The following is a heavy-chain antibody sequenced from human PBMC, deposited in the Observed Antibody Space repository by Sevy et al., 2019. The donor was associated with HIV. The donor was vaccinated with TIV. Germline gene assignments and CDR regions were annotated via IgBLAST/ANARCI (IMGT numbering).Heavy chain of an antibody. CDR2: IRYSGST. CDR3: AGPILTYRSGWSYYDH. V-gene: IGHV4-39*01. J-gene: IGHJ4*02. D-gene: IGHD6-19*01. Sequence: SETLSLTCTVPGASISSSGYYWGWIRQPPGKGLEWIASIRYSGSTYYNPSLRSRVTISADASKNQFSLKLNSVTAADTAVYYCAGPILTYRSGWSYYDHWGQGTVVTVSS. CDR1: GASISSSGYY.